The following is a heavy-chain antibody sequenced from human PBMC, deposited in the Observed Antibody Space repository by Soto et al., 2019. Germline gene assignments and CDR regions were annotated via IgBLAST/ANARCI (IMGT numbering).Heavy chain of an antibody. D-gene: IGHD6-25*01. J-gene: IGHJ6*02. CDR1: GFTFSDHY. Sequence: EVQLVESGGGLVQPGGSLRLSCAASGFTFSDHYMDWVRQAPGKGLEWVGRTRNKANSYTTEYAASVKGRFTISRDDSKNSLYLQMNSLKTEDTVVYYCAIDQRDYYGMDVWSQGTTVTVSS. CDR3: AIDQRDYYGMDV. V-gene: IGHV3-72*01. CDR2: TRNKANSYTT.